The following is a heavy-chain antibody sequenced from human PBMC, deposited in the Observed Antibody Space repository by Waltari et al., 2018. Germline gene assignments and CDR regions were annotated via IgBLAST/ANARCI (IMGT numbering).Heavy chain of an antibody. J-gene: IGHJ3*02. V-gene: IGHV3-48*03. CDR1: GFTLSSYE. CDR3: ARERSGGAFDI. D-gene: IGHD3-10*01. CDR2: ISSSGSTI. Sequence: EVQLVESGGGLVQPGGSLRLSCAASGFTLSSYEMNWVRQAPGKGLEWVSYISSSGSTIYYADSVKGRFTISRDNAKNSLYLQMNSLRAEDTAVYYCARERSGGAFDIWGQGTMVTVSS.